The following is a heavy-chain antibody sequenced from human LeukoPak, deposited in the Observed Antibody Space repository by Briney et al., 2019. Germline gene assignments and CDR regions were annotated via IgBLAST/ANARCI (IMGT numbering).Heavy chain of an antibody. Sequence: GGSLRLSCAASGFPFSSYAMSWVRQAPGKGLEWVSTISNSDDSTYYADSVKGRFTISRDNSENTLFLRMNSLRAEDTAVYYCARDPDTGDFDYWGQGTLVTVSS. V-gene: IGHV3-23*01. CDR1: GFPFSSYA. CDR2: ISNSDDST. CDR3: ARDPDTGDFDY. J-gene: IGHJ4*02. D-gene: IGHD1-1*01.